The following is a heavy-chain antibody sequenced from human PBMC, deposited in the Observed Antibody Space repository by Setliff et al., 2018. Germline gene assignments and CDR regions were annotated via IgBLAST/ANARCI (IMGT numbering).Heavy chain of an antibody. CDR3: ARINFYVSSGYYYAPDY. CDR2: TINT. CDR1: GYTFISYY. Sequence: ASVKVSCKASGYTFISYYMYWVRQAPGQGPEWMGTINTKYAQKLQGRVTMTTDTSTSTAYMELRSLRSDDTAVYYCARINFYVSSGYYYAPDYWGQGTLVTVSS. J-gene: IGHJ4*02. V-gene: IGHV1-18*04. D-gene: IGHD3-22*01.